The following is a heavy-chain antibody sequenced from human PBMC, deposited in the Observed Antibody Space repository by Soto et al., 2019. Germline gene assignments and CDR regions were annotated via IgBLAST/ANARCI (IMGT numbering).Heavy chain of an antibody. CDR2: INAGNGNT. Sequence: GASVKVSCKASGYTFTSYAMHWVRQAPGQRLEWMGWINAGNGNTKYSQKFQGRVTITRGTSASTAYMELSSLRSEDTAVYYCVRGSRGSGSYDYIWGSYRYHPDYWGQGTLVTVSS. D-gene: IGHD3-16*02. V-gene: IGHV1-3*01. J-gene: IGHJ4*02. CDR1: GYTFTSYA. CDR3: VRGSRGSGSYDYIWGSYRYHPDY.